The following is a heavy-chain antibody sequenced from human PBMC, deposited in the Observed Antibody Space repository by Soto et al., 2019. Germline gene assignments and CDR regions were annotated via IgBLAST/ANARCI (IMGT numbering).Heavy chain of an antibody. CDR1: GYSFTSYY. CDR3: AREGVVINSYSYYYDSSGHITSMQY. J-gene: IGHJ4*02. CDR2: INPSGGSA. Sequence: ASVKVSCKASGYSFTSYYMHWARQAPGQGLEWMGMINPSGGSARYAQKFQGRVTMTRATSRSTVYMELSSLRSEDTAVYYCAREGVVINSYSYYYDSSGHITSMQYWGQGTLVTVSS. V-gene: IGHV1-46*01. D-gene: IGHD3-22*01.